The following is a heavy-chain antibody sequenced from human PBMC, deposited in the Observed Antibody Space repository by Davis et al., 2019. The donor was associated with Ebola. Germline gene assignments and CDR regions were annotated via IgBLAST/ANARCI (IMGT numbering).Heavy chain of an antibody. J-gene: IGHJ3*02. CDR1: GGSFSGYY. CDR3: ANLHLCGGDCYHTSDAFDI. D-gene: IGHD2-21*02. Sequence: HTSETLSLTCAVYGGSFSGYYWSWIRQPPGKGLVWVSRINSDGSSTSYADSVKGRFTISRDNAKNTLYLQMNSLRAEDTAVYYCANLHLCGGDCYHTSDAFDIWGQGTMVTVSS. V-gene: IGHV3-74*01. CDR2: INSDGSST.